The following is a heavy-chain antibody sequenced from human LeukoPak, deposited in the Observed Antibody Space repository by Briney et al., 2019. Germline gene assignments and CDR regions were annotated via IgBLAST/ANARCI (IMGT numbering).Heavy chain of an antibody. Sequence: GGSLRLSCAASGFMFSTYWMSWVRQAPGKGLEWVSLAGWAGGTTYYSDSVRGRFTISRDSGKNSVYLQMNSLTTDDTAFYFCAKELDTMFFDYWGQGALVTVSS. D-gene: IGHD5-18*01. J-gene: IGHJ4*02. CDR1: GFMFSTYW. CDR3: AKELDTMFFDY. CDR2: AGWAGGTT. V-gene: IGHV3-43*01.